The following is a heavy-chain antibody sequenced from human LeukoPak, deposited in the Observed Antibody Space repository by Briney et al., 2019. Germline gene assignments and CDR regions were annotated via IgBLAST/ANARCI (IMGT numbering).Heavy chain of an antibody. Sequence: GGSLRLSFATSGFTVNSNYMSLVRQAPGKGLEGVSVIYSGGSTYYADSVKGRFTISRHNSKNTLYLQINSLRAEDTAVYYCASPRFWSGYHFDYWGQGTLVTVSS. CDR3: ASPRFWSGYHFDY. D-gene: IGHD3-3*01. CDR2: IYSGGST. J-gene: IGHJ4*02. V-gene: IGHV3-53*04. CDR1: GFTVNSNY.